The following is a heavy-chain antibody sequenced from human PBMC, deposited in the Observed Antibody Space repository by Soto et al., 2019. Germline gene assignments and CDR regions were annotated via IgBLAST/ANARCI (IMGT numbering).Heavy chain of an antibody. CDR1: GFTYKSYD. CDR2: MGGAGSR. D-gene: IGHD3-10*01. CDR3: TRATFGDGMDL. J-gene: IGHJ6*02. Sequence: GGSLRLSCADFGFTYKSYDMHWVRQVTGKGLEWVSSMGGAGSREYAGSVKGRFIISRDNAKNSLYLQMDSLRVGDTGVYYCTRATFGDGMDLWGQGTTVTVSS. V-gene: IGHV3-13*04.